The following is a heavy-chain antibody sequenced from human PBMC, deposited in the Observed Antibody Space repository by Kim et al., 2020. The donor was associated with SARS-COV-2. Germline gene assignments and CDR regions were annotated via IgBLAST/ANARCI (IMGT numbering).Heavy chain of an antibody. J-gene: IGHJ6*02. CDR1: GFTFSSYE. Sequence: GGSLRLSCAASGFTFSSYEMNWVRQAPGKGLEWVSYISSSGSTIYYADSVKGRFTISRDNAKNSLYLQMNSLRAEDTAVYYCATLDYGSGNYYYGMDVWGQGTTVTVSS. CDR2: ISSSGSTI. D-gene: IGHD3-10*01. V-gene: IGHV3-48*03. CDR3: ATLDYGSGNYYYGMDV.